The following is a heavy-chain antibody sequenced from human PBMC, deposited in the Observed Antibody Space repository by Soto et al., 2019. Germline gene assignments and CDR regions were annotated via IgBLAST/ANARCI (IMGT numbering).Heavy chain of an antibody. J-gene: IGHJ6*04. CDR1: GFTFSSYG. CDR3: AKDQVMDV. V-gene: IGHV3-30*18. CDR2: ISYDGSNK. Sequence: QVQLVESGGGVVQPGRSLRLSCAASGFTFSSYGMHWVRQAPGKGLEWVAVISYDGSNKYYADSVKGRFTISRDNSKNTLYLQMNSLRAEETAVYYCAKDQVMDVWGKGTTVTVSS.